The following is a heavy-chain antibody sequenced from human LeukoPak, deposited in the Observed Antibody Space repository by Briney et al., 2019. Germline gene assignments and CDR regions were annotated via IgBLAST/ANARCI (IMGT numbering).Heavy chain of an antibody. CDR3: ARDPRGVVVAASRFWFDP. CDR1: GYTFTSYY. J-gene: IGHJ5*02. D-gene: IGHD2-15*01. Sequence: ASVKVSCKASGYTFTSYYMHWVRQAPGQGLEWMGWINPNSGGTNYAQKCQGRVTMTRDTSISTAYMELSRLRSDDTAVYYCARDPRGVVVAASRFWFDPWGQGTLVTVSS. V-gene: IGHV1-2*02. CDR2: INPNSGGT.